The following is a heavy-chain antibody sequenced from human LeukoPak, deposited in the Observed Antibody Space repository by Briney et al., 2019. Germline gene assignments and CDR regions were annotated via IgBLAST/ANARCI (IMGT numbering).Heavy chain of an antibody. V-gene: IGHV4-34*01. CDR1: GGSFSGYY. CDR2: INHSGST. D-gene: IGHD2-2*01. J-gene: IGHJ4*02. CDR3: ARGRRPRIVVVPAAPRGGFDY. Sequence: PSETLSLTCAVYGGSFSGYYWSWIRQPPGKGLEWIGEINHSGSTNYNPSLKSRVTISVDTSKNQFSLKLSSVTAADTAVYYCARGRRPRIVVVPAAPRGGFDYWGQGTLATVSS.